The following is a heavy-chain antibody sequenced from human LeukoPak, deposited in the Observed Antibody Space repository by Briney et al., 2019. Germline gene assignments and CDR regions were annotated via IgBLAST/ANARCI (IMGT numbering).Heavy chain of an antibody. J-gene: IGHJ4*02. D-gene: IGHD2-21*02. CDR1: GYTFTGYG. CDR3: ASGYCGGDCYWTQGMYYFDY. Sequence: GASVKVSCKASGYTFTGYGISWVRQAPGQGLEWMGRIIPILGIANYAQKFQGRVTITADKSTSTAYMELSSLRSEDTAVYYCASGYCGGDCYWTQGMYYFDYWGQGTLVTVSS. V-gene: IGHV1-69*04. CDR2: IIPILGIA.